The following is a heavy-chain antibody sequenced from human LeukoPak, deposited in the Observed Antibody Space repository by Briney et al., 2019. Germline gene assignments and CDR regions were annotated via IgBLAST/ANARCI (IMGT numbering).Heavy chain of an antibody. CDR1: GYTFTGYY. V-gene: IGHV1-2*02. Sequence: ASVKVSCKVSGYTFTGYYMHWVRQAPGQGLEWMGWINPNSGGTNYAQKFQGRVTMTRDTSISTAYMELSRLRSDDTAVYYCARYVVVTAMMPVDAFDIWGQGTMVTVSS. CDR2: INPNSGGT. CDR3: ARYVVVTAMMPVDAFDI. D-gene: IGHD2-21*02. J-gene: IGHJ3*02.